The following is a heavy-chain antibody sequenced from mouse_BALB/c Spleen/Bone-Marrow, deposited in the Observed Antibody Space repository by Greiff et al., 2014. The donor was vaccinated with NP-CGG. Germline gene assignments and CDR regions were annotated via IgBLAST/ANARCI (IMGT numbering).Heavy chain of an antibody. CDR1: GYTFINYW. V-gene: IGHV1S126*01. D-gene: IGHD1-3*01. Sequence: VKLMESGAELVRPGASVKVSCKASGYTFINYWINWVRQRPGQGLEWIGNIYPSDSYTNYNQKFKDKATLTVGKSSSTAYMQLSSPTSEDSAVYYCTRMYYNYYAMDYWGQGTSVTVSS. J-gene: IGHJ4*01. CDR3: TRMYYNYYAMDY. CDR2: IYPSDSYT.